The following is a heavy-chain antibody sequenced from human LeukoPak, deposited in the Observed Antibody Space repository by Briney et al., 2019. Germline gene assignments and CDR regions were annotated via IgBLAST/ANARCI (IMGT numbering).Heavy chain of an antibody. CDR1: GYSFTSYW. J-gene: IGHJ4*02. Sequence: GESLKISCQGSGYSFTSYWIGWVRQMPGKGLEWMGIIYPGDSDTRNSPSFQGQVTISADKSISTAYLQWSSLKASDTAMYYCARLVNGYGSSWTFDYWGQGTLVTVSS. D-gene: IGHD6-13*01. V-gene: IGHV5-51*01. CDR2: IYPGDSDT. CDR3: ARLVNGYGSSWTFDY.